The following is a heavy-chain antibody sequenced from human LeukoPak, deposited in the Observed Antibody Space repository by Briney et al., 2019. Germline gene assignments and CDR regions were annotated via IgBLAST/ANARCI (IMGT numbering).Heavy chain of an antibody. CDR1: GGSFSGYY. D-gene: IGHD3-9*01. J-gene: IGHJ4*02. CDR3: ARGLRLRYYDILTGYPSYDY. Sequence: SETLSLTCAVYGGSFSGYYWSWIRQPPGKGLEWLGEINHSGSTNYNPSLKSRVTISVDTSKNQFSLKLSSVTAADTAVYYCARGLRLRYYDILTGYPSYDYWGQGTLVTVSS. CDR2: INHSGST. V-gene: IGHV4-34*01.